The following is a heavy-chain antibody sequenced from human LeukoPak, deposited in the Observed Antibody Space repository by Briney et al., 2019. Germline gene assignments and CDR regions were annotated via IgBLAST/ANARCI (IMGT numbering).Heavy chain of an antibody. Sequence: GGSLRLSCAASGFTFSSYAMSWVRQAPGKGLEWVSVISGSGGSTYYADSVMGRFTISRDNSKNILFLQMNSLRVEDTAVYYCASVHSYWGQGTLVTVSS. V-gene: IGHV3-23*01. CDR2: ISGSGGST. CDR1: GFTFSSYA. D-gene: IGHD1-1*01. CDR3: ASVHSY. J-gene: IGHJ4*02.